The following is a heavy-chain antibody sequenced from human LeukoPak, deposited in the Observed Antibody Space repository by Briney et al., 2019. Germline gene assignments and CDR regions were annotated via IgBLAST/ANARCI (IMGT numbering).Heavy chain of an antibody. CDR1: GGTFSSYA. CDR3: ARDGFAGLGIDY. V-gene: IGHV1-69*05. CDR2: IIPIFGTA. J-gene: IGHJ4*02. D-gene: IGHD2-2*03. Sequence: GASVKVSCKASGGTFSSYAISWVRQAPGQGLEWMGGIIPIFGTANYAQKLQGRVTMTTDTSTSTAYMELRSLRSDDTAVYYCARDGFAGLGIDYWGQGTLVTVSS.